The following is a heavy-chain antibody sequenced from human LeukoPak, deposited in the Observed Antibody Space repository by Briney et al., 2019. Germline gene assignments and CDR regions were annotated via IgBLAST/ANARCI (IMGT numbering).Heavy chain of an antibody. V-gene: IGHV3-11*01. Sequence: PGGSLRLSCAASGFTFSDYAMSWIRQAPGQGLEWVSYISRSGDTIDYADSVKGRFSISRDNAKNSLYLQMNSLRAEDTAVYYCAGYHWNSGVLYWGQGTLVTVSS. CDR1: GFTFSDYA. J-gene: IGHJ4*02. CDR3: AGYHWNSGVLY. D-gene: IGHD1-7*01. CDR2: ISRSGDTI.